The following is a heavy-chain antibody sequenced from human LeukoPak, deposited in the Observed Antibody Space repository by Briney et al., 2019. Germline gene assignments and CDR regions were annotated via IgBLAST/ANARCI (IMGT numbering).Heavy chain of an antibody. CDR3: ATAASLRYPYMGV. D-gene: IGHD1-14*01. J-gene: IGHJ6*03. V-gene: IGHV3-30*02. Sequence: TGGSLRLSCAASGFTFSGFGMHWVRQPPGQGLEWVAFIQHDGSNTYYEGSVKGRLSISRDNSKNTLYLDMDSLRPDDTAVYYCATAASLRYPYMGVWGKGTTVTVSS. CDR2: IQHDGSNT. CDR1: GFTFSGFG.